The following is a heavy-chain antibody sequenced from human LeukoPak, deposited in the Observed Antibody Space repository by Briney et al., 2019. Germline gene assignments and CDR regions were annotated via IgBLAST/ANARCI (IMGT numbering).Heavy chain of an antibody. V-gene: IGHV3-48*04. CDR1: GFTFSSYS. CDR3: ATSSSYD. J-gene: IGHJ4*02. CDR2: ISGSSSI. D-gene: IGHD6-13*01. Sequence: GGSLRLSCAASGFTFSSYSMNWVRQAPGKGLEWVSYISGSSSIYYADSVKGRFTISRDNAKNSLYLQMNSLRAEDTAVYYCATSSSYDWGQGALVTVSS.